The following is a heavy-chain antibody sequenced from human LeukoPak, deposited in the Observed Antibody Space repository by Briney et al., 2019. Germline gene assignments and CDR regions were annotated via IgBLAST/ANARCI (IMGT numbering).Heavy chain of an antibody. CDR2: INAGNGNT. Sequence: GASVKVSCKASGYIFSDYAMHWVRQAPGQSLEWMGWINAGNGNTKYSQKFQGRVTITRDTSASTAYMELSSLRSEDTAVYYCAIAGPYYYGMDVWGQGTTVTVSS. J-gene: IGHJ6*02. CDR3: AIAGPYYYGMDV. V-gene: IGHV1-3*01. CDR1: GYIFSDYA. D-gene: IGHD7-27*01.